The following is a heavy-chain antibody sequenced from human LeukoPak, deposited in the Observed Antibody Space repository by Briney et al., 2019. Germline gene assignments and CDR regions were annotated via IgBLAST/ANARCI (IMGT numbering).Heavy chain of an antibody. CDR1: GYTFTSYG. CDR3: ACSKLGYCSSTSCYATDAFDI. Sequence: ASVKVSCKASGYTFTSYGISWVRQAPGQGLECMGWISAYNGNTNYAQKLQGRVTMTTDTSTSTAYMELRSLRSDDTAVSYSACSKLGYCSSTSCYATDAFDIWGQGTMVTASS. CDR2: ISAYNGNT. D-gene: IGHD2-2*01. V-gene: IGHV1-18*01. J-gene: IGHJ3*02.